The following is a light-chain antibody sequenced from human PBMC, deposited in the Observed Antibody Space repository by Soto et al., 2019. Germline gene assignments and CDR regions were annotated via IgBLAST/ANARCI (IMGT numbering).Light chain of an antibody. CDR1: SSDVGGYNE. CDR3: GSPAAGSTLI. V-gene: IGLV2-14*03. CDR2: DVS. Sequence: QSALTQPASVSGSPGQSTTISCTGTSSDVGGYNEVSWYQQRPGKAPKLMIYDVSNRPSGVSSRFSASKSGNTASLTISGLRAEDEAYYYCGSPAAGSTLIFGGGTKLTVL. J-gene: IGLJ2*01.